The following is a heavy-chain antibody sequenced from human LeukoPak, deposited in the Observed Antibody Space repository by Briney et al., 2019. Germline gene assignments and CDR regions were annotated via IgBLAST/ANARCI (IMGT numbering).Heavy chain of an antibody. CDR3: AKDITVRGAEVSGAFDI. Sequence: GGSLRLSCAASGFTFDDYAMHWVRQAPGKGLEWVSGISWNSGSIGYADSVKGRFTISRDNAKNSLYLQMNSLRAEDTALYYCAKDITVRGAEVSGAFDIWGQGTMVTVSS. D-gene: IGHD3-10*01. J-gene: IGHJ3*02. V-gene: IGHV3-9*01. CDR2: ISWNSGSI. CDR1: GFTFDDYA.